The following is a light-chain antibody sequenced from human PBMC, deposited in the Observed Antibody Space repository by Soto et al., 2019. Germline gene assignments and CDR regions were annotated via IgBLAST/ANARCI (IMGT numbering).Light chain of an antibody. CDR3: QQRFNWPIT. CDR2: AAS. CDR1: QGISSY. J-gene: IGKJ5*01. V-gene: IGKV1-8*01. Sequence: AIRMTQSPSSLSASTGDRVTITCRASQGISSYLAWYQQKPGKAPKLLIYAASTLQSGVPSRFSGSGSGTDFTLTISCLQSEDFATYYCQQRFNWPITFGQGTRLEIK.